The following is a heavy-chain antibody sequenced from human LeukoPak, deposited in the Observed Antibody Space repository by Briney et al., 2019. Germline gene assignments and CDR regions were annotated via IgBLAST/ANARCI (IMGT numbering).Heavy chain of an antibody. D-gene: IGHD3-3*01. V-gene: IGHV3-11*01. Sequence: GGSLRLSCAASGFSFSEHWMTWVRQAPGKGLEWVSYISSSGSTIYYADSVKGRFTISRDNAKNSLYLQMNSLRAEDTAVYYCARENNDFWSGYPGLFDPWGQGTLVTVSS. CDR1: GFSFSEHW. J-gene: IGHJ5*02. CDR2: ISSSGSTI. CDR3: ARENNDFWSGYPGLFDP.